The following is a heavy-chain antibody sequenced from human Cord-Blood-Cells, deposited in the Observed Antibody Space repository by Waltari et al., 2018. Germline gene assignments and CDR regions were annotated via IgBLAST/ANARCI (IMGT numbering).Heavy chain of an antibody. CDR3: ARGRAVPGHWYFDL. CDR1: GGSISSYY. J-gene: IGHJ2*01. CDR2: IYYSGST. V-gene: IGHV4-59*01. Sequence: QVQLQESGPGLVKPSETLSLTCTVSGGSISSYYWSWIRQPPGKGLEWIWYIYYSGSTNYNPSLKSRVTISVDTSKNQFSLKLSSVTAADTAVYYCARGRAVPGHWYFDLWGRGTLVTVSS. D-gene: IGHD1-26*01.